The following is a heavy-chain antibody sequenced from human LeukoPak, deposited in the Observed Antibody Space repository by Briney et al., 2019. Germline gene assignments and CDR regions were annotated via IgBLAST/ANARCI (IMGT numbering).Heavy chain of an antibody. V-gene: IGHV3-30*02. D-gene: IGHD6-13*01. CDR2: IRYDGGNK. Sequence: PGGSLRLSCAASGFTFSSYGMHWVRQAPGKGLEWVAFIRYDGGNKYYADSVKGRFTISRDNSKNTLYLQMNSLRAEDTAVYYCARVGIAAAAPFDYWGQGTLVTVSS. CDR1: GFTFSSYG. CDR3: ARVGIAAAAPFDY. J-gene: IGHJ4*02.